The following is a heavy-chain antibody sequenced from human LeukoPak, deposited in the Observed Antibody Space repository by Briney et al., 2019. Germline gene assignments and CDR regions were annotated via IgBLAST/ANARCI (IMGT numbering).Heavy chain of an antibody. Sequence: ASVKVSCKASGYTFTSYGISWVRQAPGQGLEWMGWISAYNGNTNYAQKLQGRVTTTTDTSTSTAYMELRSLRSDDTAVYYCARDLKRGYSSGRYSWGTGSSNDYWGQGTLVTVSS. V-gene: IGHV1-18*01. CDR2: ISAYNGNT. CDR3: ARDLKRGYSSGRYSWGTGSSNDY. CDR1: GYTFTSYG. J-gene: IGHJ4*02. D-gene: IGHD6-19*01.